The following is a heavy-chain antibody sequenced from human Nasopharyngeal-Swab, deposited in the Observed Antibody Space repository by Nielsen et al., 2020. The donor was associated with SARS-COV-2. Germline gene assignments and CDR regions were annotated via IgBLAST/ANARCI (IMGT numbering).Heavy chain of an antibody. CDR3: ARDREYFQH. J-gene: IGHJ1*01. CDR2: IYYSGST. V-gene: IGHV4-59*01. Sequence: WIRQPPGKGLEWIGYIYYSGSTNYNPSLKSRVTISVDTSKNQFSLKLSSVTAADTAVYYRARDREYFQHWGQGTLVTVSS.